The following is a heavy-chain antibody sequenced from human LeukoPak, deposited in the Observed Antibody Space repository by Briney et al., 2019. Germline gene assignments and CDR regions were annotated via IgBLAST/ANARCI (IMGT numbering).Heavy chain of an antibody. V-gene: IGHV1-2*02. CDR1: GYTFIDYY. CDR2: MNPNSGGT. D-gene: IGHD5-18*01. Sequence: ASVKVSCKASGYTFIDYYIHWVRQAPGQGLEWMAWMNPNSGGTSYAQKFQGRVTMTRDTSISTAYMELSRLRSDDTAVYYCARENSGYSYGYHDVWGKGTTVTVSS. J-gene: IGHJ6*04. CDR3: ARENSGYSYGYHDV.